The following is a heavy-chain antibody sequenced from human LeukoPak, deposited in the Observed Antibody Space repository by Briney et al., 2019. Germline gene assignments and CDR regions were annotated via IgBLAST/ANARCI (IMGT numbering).Heavy chain of an antibody. CDR2: IYPGDSDT. CDR1: GYSFTTYW. Sequence: GESLKISCKGSGYSFTTYWIGWVRQMPGKGLEWMGIIYPGDSDTRYSPSFQGQVTIPADKSISTAYLQWSSLKASDTAMYYCARTSDGSYGDYSRYGMDVWGQGTTVTVSS. D-gene: IGHD4-17*01. V-gene: IGHV5-51*01. CDR3: ARTSDGSYGDYSRYGMDV. J-gene: IGHJ6*02.